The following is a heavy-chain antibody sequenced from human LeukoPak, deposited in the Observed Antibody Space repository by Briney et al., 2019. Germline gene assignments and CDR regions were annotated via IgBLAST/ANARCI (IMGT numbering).Heavy chain of an antibody. D-gene: IGHD3-9*01. CDR3: AKAHYDILTGYLSDY. J-gene: IGHJ4*02. V-gene: IGHV3-23*01. CDR1: GFTFSSYA. CDR2: ISGSGGST. Sequence: GGSLRLSCAASGFTFSSYAMSWVRQAPGKGLEWVSAISGSGGSTYYADSVKGRFTISRDNSKNTLYLQMNSLRAEDTAVYYCAKAHYDILTGYLSDYWGQGILVTVSS.